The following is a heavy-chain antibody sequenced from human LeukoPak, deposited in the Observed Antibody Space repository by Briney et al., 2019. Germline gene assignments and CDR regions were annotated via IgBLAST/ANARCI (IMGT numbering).Heavy chain of an antibody. J-gene: IGHJ6*02. V-gene: IGHV3-53*01. D-gene: IGHD6-19*01. CDR2: IYSGGST. Sequence: GGSLRLSCAASGFTVSSNYMSWVRQAPGKGLEWVSVIYSGGSTYYADSVKGRFTISRDNSKNTLYLQMNSLRAEDTAVYYCARDRIAVAGTGYYGMDVWGQGTTVTVSS. CDR3: ARDRIAVAGTGYYGMDV. CDR1: GFTVSSNY.